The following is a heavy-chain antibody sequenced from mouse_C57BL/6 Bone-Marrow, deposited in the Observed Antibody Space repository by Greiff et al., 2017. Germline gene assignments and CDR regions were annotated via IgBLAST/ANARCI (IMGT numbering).Heavy chain of an antibody. V-gene: IGHV1-19*01. CDR3: ATYSYFDY. J-gene: IGHJ2*01. CDR1: GYTFTDYY. CDR2: INPYDGGT. Sequence: EVQLQQSGPVLVKPGASVKMSCKASGYTFTDYYMTWVKQSHGKSLEWIGVINPYDGGTSYNQKFKGKATLTVDKSSSTAYMELNSLTSEDSAVYYWATYSYFDYWGQGTTLTVSS. D-gene: IGHD1-1*01.